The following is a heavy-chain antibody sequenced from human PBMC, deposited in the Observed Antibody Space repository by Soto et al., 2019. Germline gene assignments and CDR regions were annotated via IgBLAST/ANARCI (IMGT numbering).Heavy chain of an antibody. D-gene: IGHD3-10*01. CDR2: IYDNGST. V-gene: IGHV4-59*01. CDR3: ARDQAGSGYNYYYYGMDV. Sequence: SETLSLTCTVSGGSISSYYWSWIRQPPGKGLEWIGYIYDNGSTNYNPSLKSRVTISVDTSKNQFSLKLSSVTAADTAVYYCARDQAGSGYNYYYYGMDVWGQGTTVT. J-gene: IGHJ6*02. CDR1: GGSISSYY.